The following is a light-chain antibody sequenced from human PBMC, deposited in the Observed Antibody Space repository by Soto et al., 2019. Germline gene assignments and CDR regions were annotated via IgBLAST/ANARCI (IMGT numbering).Light chain of an antibody. V-gene: IGLV3-21*02. Sequence: SYELTQPPSVSVAPGQTARITCGGNNIGSRSVHWYQQKPGQAPVLVVYDDGDRPSGIPERFSGSNSGNTATLTISRVEAGDEADYYCQVWDSSSDHRGVFGGGTQLTVL. CDR2: DDG. CDR1: NIGSRS. CDR3: QVWDSSSDHRGV. J-gene: IGLJ2*01.